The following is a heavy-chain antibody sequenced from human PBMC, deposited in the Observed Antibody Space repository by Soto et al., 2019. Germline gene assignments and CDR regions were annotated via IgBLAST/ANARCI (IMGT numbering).Heavy chain of an antibody. J-gene: IGHJ4*02. V-gene: IGHV3-23*01. CDR3: AKGVEGYVVSSFDS. Sequence: EVQLLESGGGGVQPGGSLRLSCAASGFIFSDYAMTWVRQTPGKGLEWVSAITSSGSSTYFADSLKGRITISRDNSKNTLSLQMDSLRVEDTAIYHCAKGVEGYVVSSFDSWGQGALVTVSS. CDR1: GFIFSDYA. D-gene: IGHD5-12*01. CDR2: ITSSGSST.